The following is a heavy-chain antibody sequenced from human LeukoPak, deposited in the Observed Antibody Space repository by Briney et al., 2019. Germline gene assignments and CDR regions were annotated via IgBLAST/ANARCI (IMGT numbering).Heavy chain of an antibody. CDR3: ARAGWLVRGGDFDY. Sequence: SQTLSLTCAISGDSVSINSAAWNWIRQSPSRGLEWLGSTYYRSKWYNDYAVSVKSRITINPDTSKNQFSLQLNSVTPEDTAVYYCARAGWLVRGGDFDYWGQGTLVTVSS. D-gene: IGHD6-19*01. V-gene: IGHV6-1*01. CDR1: GDSVSINSAA. J-gene: IGHJ4*02. CDR2: TYYRSKWYN.